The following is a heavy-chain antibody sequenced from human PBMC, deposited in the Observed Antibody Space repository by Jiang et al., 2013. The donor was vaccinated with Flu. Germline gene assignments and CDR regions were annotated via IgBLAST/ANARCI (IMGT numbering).Heavy chain of an antibody. V-gene: IGHV3-64D*08. CDR3: VKEMTTVTAGDAFDI. CDR1: GFTFSTYV. J-gene: IGHJ3*02. Sequence: QLVESGGGLVQPGGSLRLSCLASGFTFSTYVMHWVRQAPGKGLEYVSAISSNGSNTNYADSVKDRFTISRDNSKNTLHLQMSSLRAEDTAVYYCVKEMTTVTAGDAFDIWGQGTMVTVSS. CDR2: ISSNGSNT. D-gene: IGHD4-11*01.